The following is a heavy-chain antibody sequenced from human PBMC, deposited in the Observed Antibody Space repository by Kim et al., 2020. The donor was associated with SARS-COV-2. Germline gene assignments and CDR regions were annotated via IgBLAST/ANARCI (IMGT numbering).Heavy chain of an antibody. CDR2: IRSKAYGGTT. Sequence: GGSLRLSCTASGFTFGDYAMSWVRQAPGKGLEWVGFIRSKAYGGTTEYAASVKGRFTISRDDSKSIAYLQMNSLKTEDTAVYYCTSHTQRIDYWGQGTLVTVSS. V-gene: IGHV3-49*04. D-gene: IGHD5-18*01. CDR3: TSHTQRIDY. CDR1: GFTFGDYA. J-gene: IGHJ4*02.